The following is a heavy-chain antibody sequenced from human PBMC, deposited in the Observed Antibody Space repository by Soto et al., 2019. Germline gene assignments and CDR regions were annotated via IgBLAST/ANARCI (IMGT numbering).Heavy chain of an antibody. CDR3: ARAPGGIDAFDI. D-gene: IGHD3-16*01. Sequence: SQTLSLTCAISGDSVSSNSAAWNWIRQSPSRGLEWLGRTYYRSKWYNDYAVSVKSRISINPDISKNQFSLQLNSVTPEDMAVYYCARAPGGIDAFDIWGQGTMVTVSS. CDR1: GDSVSSNSAA. V-gene: IGHV6-1*01. J-gene: IGHJ3*02. CDR2: TYYRSKWYN.